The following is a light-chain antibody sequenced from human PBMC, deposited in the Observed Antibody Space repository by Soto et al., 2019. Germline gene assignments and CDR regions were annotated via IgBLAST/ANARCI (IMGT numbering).Light chain of an antibody. CDR1: QSVSSY. CDR2: DAS. Sequence: EIVLTQSPATLSLSPGERATLSCRASQSVSSYLAWYQQKPGQAPRLLTYDASNRATGIPARFSGSGSGTDFTLTIGSLEPEDFAVYYCQQRSNWPTFGGGTKVEIK. CDR3: QQRSNWPT. V-gene: IGKV3-11*01. J-gene: IGKJ4*01.